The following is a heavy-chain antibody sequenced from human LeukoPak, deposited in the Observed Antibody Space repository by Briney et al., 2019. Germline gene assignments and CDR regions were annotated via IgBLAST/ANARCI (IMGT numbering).Heavy chain of an antibody. CDR1: GYTFTGYY. CDR3: AREAYSSGWYPDY. V-gene: IGHV1-2*02. J-gene: IGHJ4*02. CDR2: INPNSGGT. Sequence: ASVKVSCTASGYTFTGYYMHWVRQAPGQGLEWMGWINPNSGGTNYAQKFQGRVTMTRDTSISTAYMELSRLRSDDTAVYYCAREAYSSGWYPDYWGQGTLVTVSS. D-gene: IGHD6-19*01.